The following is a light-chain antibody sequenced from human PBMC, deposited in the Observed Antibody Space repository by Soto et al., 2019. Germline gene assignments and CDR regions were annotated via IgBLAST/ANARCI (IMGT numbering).Light chain of an antibody. CDR3: QQYYSTPF. CDR1: QSVLYSSNNKNY. V-gene: IGKV4-1*01. CDR2: WAS. Sequence: DIAMTQSPDSLAVSLGERATINCKSSQSVLYSSNNKNYLAWYQQKPGQPPRLLIYWASTRESGVPDRFSGSGSGTDFTLTISSLQAEDVAVYYCQQYYSTPFFGPGTKVDIK. J-gene: IGKJ3*01.